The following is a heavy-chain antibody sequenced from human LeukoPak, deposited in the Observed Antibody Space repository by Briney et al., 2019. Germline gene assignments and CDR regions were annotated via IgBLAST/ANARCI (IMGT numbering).Heavy chain of an antibody. CDR2: ITSSGGDT. Sequence: GGSLRLSCAASGFTFSSSATTWVRQAPGKGLEWVSSITSSGGDTYYADSVKGRFTISRDNSKNTLYLQMNSLRAEDTAVYYCGKEFSSSWFFWGQGTLVTVSS. CDR3: GKEFSSSWFF. CDR1: GFTFSSSA. V-gene: IGHV3-23*01. D-gene: IGHD6-13*01. J-gene: IGHJ4*02.